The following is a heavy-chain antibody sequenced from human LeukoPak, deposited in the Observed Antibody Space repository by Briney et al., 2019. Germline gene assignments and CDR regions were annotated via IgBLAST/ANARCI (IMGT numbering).Heavy chain of an antibody. CDR1: DGSFSLHY. CDR3: ARGRRYGDYINYFDF. V-gene: IGHV4-59*11. J-gene: IGHJ4*02. D-gene: IGHD4-17*01. CDR2: ILSRGRT. Sequence: PSETLSLTCTVSDGSFSLHYWTWIRQPPGKGLEYSGSILSRGRTKYNHSLKSRVSISVDTSKNEVSLKLRAVTTADTAVYYCARGRRYGDYINYFDFRGPGTLVTVSS.